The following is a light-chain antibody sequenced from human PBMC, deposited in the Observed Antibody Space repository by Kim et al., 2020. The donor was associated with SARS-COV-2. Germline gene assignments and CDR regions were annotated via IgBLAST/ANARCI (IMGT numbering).Light chain of an antibody. Sequence: DIQMTQSPSSLSVSVGDRVTITCRASQSISSYLNWYQQKPGKAPKLLIYAASSLQSGVPSRFSGSGSGTDFTLTISSLQPEDFATYYCQQSYSTQYTFGQGTKLEI. CDR1: QSISSY. CDR2: AAS. J-gene: IGKJ2*01. CDR3: QQSYSTQYT. V-gene: IGKV1-39*01.